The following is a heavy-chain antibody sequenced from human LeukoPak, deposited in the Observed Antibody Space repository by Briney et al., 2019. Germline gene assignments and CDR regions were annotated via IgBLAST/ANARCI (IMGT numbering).Heavy chain of an antibody. Sequence: GGSLRLSCAASGFTFSSYWMSWVRQAPGKGLELAANIKQDGSEKYYVDSVKGRLTISRDNAKNSLYLQMNSLRAEDTAVYYCARGRGAHYYYYYMDVWGKGTTVTVSS. CDR3: ARGRGAHYYYYYMDV. CDR2: IKQDGSEK. D-gene: IGHD1-26*01. CDR1: GFTFSSYW. V-gene: IGHV3-7*01. J-gene: IGHJ6*03.